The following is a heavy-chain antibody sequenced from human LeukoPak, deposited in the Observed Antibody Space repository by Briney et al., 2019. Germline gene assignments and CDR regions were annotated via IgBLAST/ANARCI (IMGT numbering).Heavy chain of an antibody. CDR1: GFTFSSYA. CDR3: ARDRIDGAYFDY. J-gene: IGHJ4*02. CDR2: ISYDGSNK. D-gene: IGHD2-15*01. Sequence: GGSLRLSCAASGFTFSSYAMHWVRQAPGKGLEWVAIISYDGSNKYYADSVKGRFTISRSRDNSKNTLYLQMNSLRAEDTAVYYCARDRIDGAYFDYWGQGTLVTASS. V-gene: IGHV3-30*04.